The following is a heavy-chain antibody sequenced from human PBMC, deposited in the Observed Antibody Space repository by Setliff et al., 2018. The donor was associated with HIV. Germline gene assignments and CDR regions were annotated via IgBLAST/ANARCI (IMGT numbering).Heavy chain of an antibody. CDR3: VKPKPGLYPRSFDV. D-gene: IGHD1-1*01. Sequence: SGGSLRLSCAAFGFAFSTFDMNWVRQAPGKGRAWVAAVGVDSDDTFYADSVRGRFAVSRDDSKNRLYLEMSALRAQDTAIYYCVKPKPGLYPRSFDVWGQGTMVTVSS. CDR1: GFAFSTFD. V-gene: IGHV3-23*01. J-gene: IGHJ3*01. CDR2: VGVDSDDT.